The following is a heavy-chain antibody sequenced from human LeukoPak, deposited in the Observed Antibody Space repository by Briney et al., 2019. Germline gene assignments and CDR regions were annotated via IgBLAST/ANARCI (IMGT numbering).Heavy chain of an antibody. CDR3: AKARGSSALFDY. Sequence: GGSLRLSCAASGFTFSTSGMHWVRQAPGKGLKWVAVISYDASNKYYADSVKGRFTISRDNSKNTLYLQMNSLRAEDTAVYYCAKARGSSALFDYWGQGTLVTVSS. J-gene: IGHJ4*02. CDR1: GFTFSTSG. V-gene: IGHV3-30*19. D-gene: IGHD6-6*01. CDR2: ISYDASNK.